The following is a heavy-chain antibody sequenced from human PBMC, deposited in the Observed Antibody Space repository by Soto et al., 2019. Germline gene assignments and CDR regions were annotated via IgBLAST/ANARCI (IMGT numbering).Heavy chain of an antibody. D-gene: IGHD3-10*01. CDR2: ITDTGGDA. J-gene: IGHJ6*02. Sequence: PGGSLRRSCVASGLTFGSRAMSWVRQSPGEGLEWVSTITDTGGDAKYADSVKGRFTISRDNAKNSLYLQMHSLRDEDTAVYYCARDPGDGMDVWGQGTTVTVSS. CDR1: GLTFGSRA. CDR3: ARDPGDGMDV. V-gene: IGHV3-23*01.